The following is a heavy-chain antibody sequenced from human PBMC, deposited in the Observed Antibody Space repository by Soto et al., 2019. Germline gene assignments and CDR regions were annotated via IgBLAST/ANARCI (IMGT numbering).Heavy chain of an antibody. Sequence: QVQLVESGGGVAQPGSSLRLSCAASGFTFISYAIPWVGQAQGRGLEGGAVISYDGSNKYYADSVKGRFTISRDNSKNTLYLQMNSLRAEDTAVYYCASAAPPKYSSSWYFRDWGQGTLVTVSS. CDR1: GFTFISYA. CDR2: ISYDGSNK. CDR3: ASAAPPKYSSSWYFRD. D-gene: IGHD6-13*01. J-gene: IGHJ4*02. V-gene: IGHV3-30-3*01.